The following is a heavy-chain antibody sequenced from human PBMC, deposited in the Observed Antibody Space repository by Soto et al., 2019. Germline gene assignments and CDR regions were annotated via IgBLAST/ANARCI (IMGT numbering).Heavy chain of an antibody. J-gene: IGHJ5*02. CDR3: AREHTDSHFSDA. V-gene: IGHV4-30-4*01. D-gene: IGHD5-18*01. Sequence: QVQLQESGPGLVKPSQTLSLPCAVSGGSITSGVYYWRWIRQPPGKGLEWLGHIFHTGSPYYSPSLKRRVAISGDTSTNQCSLYLSAVTAADTAMDTCAREHTDSHFSDAGGQGTQGTVSS. CDR2: IFHTGSP. CDR1: GGSITSGVYY.